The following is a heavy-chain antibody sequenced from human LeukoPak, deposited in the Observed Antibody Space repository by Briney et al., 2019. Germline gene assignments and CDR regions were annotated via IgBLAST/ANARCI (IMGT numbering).Heavy chain of an antibody. CDR1: GFTFINFA. D-gene: IGHD6-19*01. J-gene: IGHJ4*02. V-gene: IGHV3-23*01. CDR3: AKGSSGWPYYFDY. CDR2: IGSSGSST. Sequence: GGSLRLSCAASGFTFINFAMSWVRQAPGKGLEWVSAIGSSGSSTYYADSVKGRLTISRDNSKNTLYLQMNSLRAEDTAVYYCAKGSSGWPYYFDYWGQGTLVTVSS.